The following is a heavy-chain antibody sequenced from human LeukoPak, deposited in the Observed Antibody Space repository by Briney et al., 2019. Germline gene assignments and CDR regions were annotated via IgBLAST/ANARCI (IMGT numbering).Heavy chain of an antibody. Sequence: PGGSLRLSCAASGFTFSSYSMNWVRQAPGKGLEWVSSISSSSSYIYYADSVKGRFTISRDNAKNSLYLQMNSLRAEDTAVYYCARDLNYDILTGYSQYYFDYWGQGTLVTVSS. CDR2: ISSSSSYI. J-gene: IGHJ4*02. V-gene: IGHV3-21*01. CDR3: ARDLNYDILTGYSQYYFDY. CDR1: GFTFSSYS. D-gene: IGHD3-9*01.